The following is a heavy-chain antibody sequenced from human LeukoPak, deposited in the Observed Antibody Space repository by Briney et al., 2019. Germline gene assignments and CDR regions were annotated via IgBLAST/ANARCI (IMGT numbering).Heavy chain of an antibody. Sequence: KPGGSLRLSCSASRFTFSSYTMNWVRQAPGKGLEWVSSIDPCSTYIYYADSVKGRFTISRDNAQNSLYLQMNSLRAEDTAVYYCAKLRQLKPSKDAFDIWGQGTMVTVSS. D-gene: IGHD5-18*01. V-gene: IGHV3-21*01. CDR3: AKLRQLKPSKDAFDI. CDR2: IDPCSTYI. J-gene: IGHJ3*02. CDR1: RFTFSSYT.